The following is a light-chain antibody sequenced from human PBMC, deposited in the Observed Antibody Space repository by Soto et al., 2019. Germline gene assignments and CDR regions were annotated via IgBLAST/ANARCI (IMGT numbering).Light chain of an antibody. V-gene: IGLV1-47*01. CDR2: RNN. Sequence: QSVLTQPPSASGTPGQRVNISCSGSSSNLGSNYVYWYRQFPGTAPKLLIQRNNQRPSGVPARFSGSKSGTPASLAISGLRSGDEADYYCGGWDDSLSGPVFGGGTKVTVL. CDR1: SSNLGSNY. J-gene: IGLJ2*01. CDR3: GGWDDSLSGPV.